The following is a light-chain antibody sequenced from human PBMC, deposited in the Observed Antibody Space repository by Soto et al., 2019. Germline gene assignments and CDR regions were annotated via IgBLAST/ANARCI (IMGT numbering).Light chain of an antibody. J-gene: IGKJ3*01. Sequence: EIVLTQSPGTLSLSPGERATLSCRASQSVSSSYLAWYQQKPGQAPRLLIYGASSRATGIPDRFSGSGSGTDCTLTISRLEPEDFAGHYCQQYGSSPLFTFGPGTKVDIK. CDR3: QQYGSSPLFT. CDR2: GAS. CDR1: QSVSSSY. V-gene: IGKV3-20*01.